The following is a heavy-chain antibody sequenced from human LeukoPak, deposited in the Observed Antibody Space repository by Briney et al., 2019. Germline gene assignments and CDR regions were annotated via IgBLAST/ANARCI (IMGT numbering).Heavy chain of an antibody. D-gene: IGHD5-18*01. CDR2: IDPSDSYT. Sequence: GESLKISCKGSGDNFSSYWISWVRQMPGKGLEWMGRIDPSDSYTNYSPSFEGHVTISADKSISTAYLQRSSLKASDSAMFYCAGGYSYGFLNNWGQGTLVTVSS. V-gene: IGHV5-10-1*01. CDR1: GDNFSSYW. J-gene: IGHJ4*02. CDR3: AGGYSYGFLNN.